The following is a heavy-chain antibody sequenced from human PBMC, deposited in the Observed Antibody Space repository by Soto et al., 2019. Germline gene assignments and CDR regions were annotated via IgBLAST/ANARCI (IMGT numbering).Heavy chain of an antibody. CDR3: AKGGRVLWFGERLWGLFDY. CDR2: ISSSSSYI. V-gene: IGHV3-21*04. D-gene: IGHD3-10*01. Sequence: PGGSLRLSCAASGFTFSSYSMNWVRQAPGKGLEWVSSISSSSSYIYYADSVKGRFTISRDNAKNTLYLQMNSLRAEDTAVYYCAKGGRVLWFGERLWGLFDYWGQGTLVTVSS. CDR1: GFTFSSYS. J-gene: IGHJ4*02.